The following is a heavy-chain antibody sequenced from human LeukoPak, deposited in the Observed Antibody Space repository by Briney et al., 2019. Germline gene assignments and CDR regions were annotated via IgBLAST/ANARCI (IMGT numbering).Heavy chain of an antibody. J-gene: IGHJ6*02. V-gene: IGHV1-24*01. CDR1: GYTLTELS. D-gene: IGHD3-10*01. CDR3: ATVAGSGSYYPSYYYYGMDV. CDR2: FDPEDGET. Sequence: ASVKVSCKVSGYTLTELSMHWVRQAPGKGLEWMGGFDPEDGETIYAQKFQGRVTMTEDTSTDTAYMELSSLRSGDTAVYYCATVAGSGSYYPSYYYYGMDVWGQGTTVTVSS.